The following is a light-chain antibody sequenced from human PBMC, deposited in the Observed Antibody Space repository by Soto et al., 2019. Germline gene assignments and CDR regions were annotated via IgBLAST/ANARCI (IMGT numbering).Light chain of an antibody. CDR2: DVS. CDR3: CSYAGSYTDV. Sequence: QSALTQPRSVSGSPGQSVTISCTGTSSDVGGYNYVSWYQQHPGKAPKLMIYDVSKRPSGVPDRFSGSKSGNTASLPISGLPAEDEADYYCCSYAGSYTDVFGTGTKVTVL. V-gene: IGLV2-11*01. J-gene: IGLJ1*01. CDR1: SSDVGGYNY.